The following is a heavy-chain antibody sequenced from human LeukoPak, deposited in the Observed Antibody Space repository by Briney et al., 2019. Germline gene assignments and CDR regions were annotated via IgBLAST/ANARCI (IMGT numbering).Heavy chain of an antibody. V-gene: IGHV1-2*06. CDR2: INPNSGGT. CDR3: ARDLFGGSLLDY. CDR1: GYTFTGYY. D-gene: IGHD1-26*01. Sequence: ASVKVSCKASGYTFTGYYMHWVRQAPGQGLEWMGRINPNSGGTNYAQKFQGRVTMTRDTSISTAYMELSRLRSDDTAVYYCARDLFGGSLLDYWGQGTLVTVSS. J-gene: IGHJ4*02.